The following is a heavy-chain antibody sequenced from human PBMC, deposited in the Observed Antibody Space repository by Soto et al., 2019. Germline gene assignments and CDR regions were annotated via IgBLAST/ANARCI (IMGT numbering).Heavy chain of an antibody. J-gene: IGHJ4*02. Sequence: GGSLRLSCAASGFTFSSYWMHWVRQAPGKGLVWVSRINSDGSSTSYADSVKGRFTISRDNAKNTLYLQMNSLRAEDTAVYYCAKGGFGGSYLKYWGQGTLVTVSS. CDR2: INSDGSST. D-gene: IGHD1-26*01. CDR1: GFTFSSYW. CDR3: AKGGFGGSYLKY. V-gene: IGHV3-74*01.